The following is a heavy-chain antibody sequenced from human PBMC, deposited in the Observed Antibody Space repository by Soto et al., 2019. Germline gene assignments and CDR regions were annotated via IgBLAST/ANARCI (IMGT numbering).Heavy chain of an antibody. CDR3: ARDGLGCSSTSCYAILYYYYYGMDV. J-gene: IGHJ6*02. CDR1: GYTFTSYA. D-gene: IGHD2-2*01. Sequence: ASVKVSCKASGYTFTSYAMHWVRQAPGQRLEWMGWINAGNGNTKYSQKFQGRVTITRDKSASTAYMELSSLRSEDTAVYYCARDGLGCSSTSCYAILYYYYYGMDVWGQGTTVTVSS. CDR2: INAGNGNT. V-gene: IGHV1-3*01.